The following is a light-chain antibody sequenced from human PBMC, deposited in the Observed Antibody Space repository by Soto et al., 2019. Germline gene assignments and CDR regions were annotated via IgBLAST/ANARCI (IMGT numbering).Light chain of an antibody. CDR2: SVS. CDR1: QSVSSN. Sequence: THSPGPLAVSPGVRVRLSGVARQSVSSNLAWYQQRPGQAPRLLIYSVSSRDTDIPARFSGGGSGTEFTLTINSLQTEDFGVYYCQQYNVWPQTFGQGTKVDIK. CDR3: QQYNVWPQT. J-gene: IGKJ1*01. V-gene: IGKV3-15*01.